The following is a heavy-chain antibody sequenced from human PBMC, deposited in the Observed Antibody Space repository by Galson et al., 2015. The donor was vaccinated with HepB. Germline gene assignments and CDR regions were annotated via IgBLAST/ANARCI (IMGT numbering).Heavy chain of an antibody. V-gene: IGHV3-23*01. CDR3: AKVSGSSWYLFNYYYYGMDV. Sequence: SLRLSCAASGFTFSSYAMSWVRQAPGKGLEWVSAISGSGGSTYYADSVKGRFTISRDNSKNTLYLQMNSLRAEDTAVYYCAKVSGSSWYLFNYYYYGMDVWGQGTTVTVSS. J-gene: IGHJ6*02. CDR1: GFTFSSYA. D-gene: IGHD6-13*01. CDR2: ISGSGGST.